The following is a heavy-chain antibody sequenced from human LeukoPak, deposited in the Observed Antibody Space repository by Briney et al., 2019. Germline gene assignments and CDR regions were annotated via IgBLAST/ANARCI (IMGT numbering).Heavy chain of an antibody. CDR3: ASFGYSSSSDYYYYYMDV. J-gene: IGHJ6*03. D-gene: IGHD6-6*01. Sequence: SETLSLTCTVSGGSISSSSYYWGWIRQPPGKGLEWIGSIYYSGSTYYNPSLKSRVTISVDTSKSQFSLKLSSVTAADTAVYYCASFGYSSSSDYYYYYMDVWGKGTTVTVSS. CDR2: IYYSGST. V-gene: IGHV4-39*01. CDR1: GGSISSSSYY.